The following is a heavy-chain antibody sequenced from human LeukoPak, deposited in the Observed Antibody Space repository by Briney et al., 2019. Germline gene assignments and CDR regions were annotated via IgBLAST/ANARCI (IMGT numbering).Heavy chain of an antibody. CDR2: INHSGST. J-gene: IGHJ3*02. CDR1: GGSFSGYY. Sequence: SETLSLTCAVYGGSFSGYYWSWIRQPPGKGLEWIGEINHSGSTNYNPSLKSRVTISVDTSKNQFSLKLSTVTAADTAVYYCARRRRIVGATPGAFDIWGQGTMVTVSS. CDR3: ARRRRIVGATPGAFDI. D-gene: IGHD1-26*01. V-gene: IGHV4-34*01.